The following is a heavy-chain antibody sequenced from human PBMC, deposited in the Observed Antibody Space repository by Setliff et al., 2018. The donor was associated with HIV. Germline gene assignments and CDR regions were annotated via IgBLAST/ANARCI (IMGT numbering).Heavy chain of an antibody. D-gene: IGHD2-2*01. CDR2: ISGSGGST. CDR3: AKDHLVVVPADNDWFDP. CDR1: GFTFSSYA. V-gene: IGHV3-23*01. J-gene: IGHJ5*02. Sequence: LSLSCAASGFTFSSYAMSWVRQAPGKGLEWVSAISGSGGSTYYADSVKGRFTISRDNSKNTLYLQMNSLRAEDMAVYYCAKDHLVVVPADNDWFDPWGQGTLVTVSS.